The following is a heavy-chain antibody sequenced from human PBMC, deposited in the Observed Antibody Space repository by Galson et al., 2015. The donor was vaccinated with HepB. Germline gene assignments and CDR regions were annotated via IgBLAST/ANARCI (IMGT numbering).Heavy chain of an antibody. CDR1: GFTFSSYS. CDR3: ARGTSIQLWSPFDY. J-gene: IGHJ4*02. Sequence: SLRLSCAASGFTFSSYSMNWVRQAPGKGLEWVSSISSSSSYIYYADSVKGRFTISRDNAKNSLYLQMYSLRAEDTAVYYCARGTSIQLWSPFDYWGQGTLVTVSS. CDR2: ISSSSSYI. V-gene: IGHV3-21*01. D-gene: IGHD5-18*01.